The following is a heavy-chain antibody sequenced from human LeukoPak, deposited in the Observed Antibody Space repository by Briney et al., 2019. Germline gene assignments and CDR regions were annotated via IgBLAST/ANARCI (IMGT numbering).Heavy chain of an antibody. J-gene: IGHJ4*02. CDR3: ARGGRTLKIASDC. V-gene: IGHV1-69*13. CDR1: GGTFSSYA. Sequence: ASVKVSCKASGGTFSSYAISWVRQAPGQGLEWMGGIIPIFGTANYAQKFQGRVTITADESTSTAYMELSSLRSEDTAVYYCARGGRTLKIASDCWGQGTLVTVSS. CDR2: IIPIFGTA. D-gene: IGHD1-14*01.